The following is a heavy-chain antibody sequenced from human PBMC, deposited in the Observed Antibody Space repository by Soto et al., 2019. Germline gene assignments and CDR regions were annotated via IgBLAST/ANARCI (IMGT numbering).Heavy chain of an antibody. V-gene: IGHV3-66*01. J-gene: IGHJ4*02. CDR1: GFTFSSYG. CDR3: ARGGYYYDSSGYTRFDY. D-gene: IGHD3-22*01. CDR2: IYGGGST. Sequence: GGSLRLSCAASGFTFSSYGMHWVRQAPGKGLEWVAVIYGGGSTYYADSVKGRFTISRDNSKNTLYLQMNSLGAEDTAVYYCARGGYYYDSSGYTRFDYWGQGTLVTVSS.